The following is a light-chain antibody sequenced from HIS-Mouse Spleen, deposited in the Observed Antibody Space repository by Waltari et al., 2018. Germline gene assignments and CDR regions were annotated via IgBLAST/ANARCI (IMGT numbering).Light chain of an antibody. CDR3: MQALQTPIT. CDR2: LGS. V-gene: IGKV2-28*01. CDR1: PSLLHSNGSNY. Sequence: DIVMTQYPLSLPVTPGEPASISCRSSPSLLHSNGSNYLDWYRQKPGQSPQLLIYLGSNRASGVPDRFSGSGSGTDFTLKISRVEAEDVGVYYCMQALQTPITFGQGTRLEIK. J-gene: IGKJ5*01.